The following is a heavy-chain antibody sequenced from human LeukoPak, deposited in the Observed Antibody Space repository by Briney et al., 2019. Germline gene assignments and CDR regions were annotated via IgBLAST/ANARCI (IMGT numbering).Heavy chain of an antibody. CDR1: GFTFSSYA. V-gene: IGHV3-23*01. CDR2: ISGSGGST. D-gene: IGHD3-9*01. J-gene: IGHJ5*02. Sequence: GGSLRLSCAASGFTFSSYAMSWVRQAPGKGLEWVSAISGSGGSTYYADSVKGRFTISRDNSKNTLYLQMNSLRAEETAVYYCAKDGGELGYFDWLTPKYNWFDPWGQGTLVTVSS. CDR3: AKDGGELGYFDWLTPKYNWFDP.